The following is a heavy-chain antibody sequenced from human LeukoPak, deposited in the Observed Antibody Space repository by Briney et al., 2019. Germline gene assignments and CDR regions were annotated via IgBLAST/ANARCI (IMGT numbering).Heavy chain of an antibody. CDR2: IYYSGST. CDR1: GGSISSSSYY. CDR3: ARHITMIVVVITQNWFDP. J-gene: IGHJ5*02. D-gene: IGHD3-22*01. Sequence: SETLSLTCTVSGGSISSSSYYWGWIRQPPGKGLEWIGSIYYSGSTYYNPSLKSRVTISVDTSKNQFSLKLSSVTAADTAVYYCARHITMIVVVITQNWFDPWGQETLVTVSS. V-gene: IGHV4-39*01.